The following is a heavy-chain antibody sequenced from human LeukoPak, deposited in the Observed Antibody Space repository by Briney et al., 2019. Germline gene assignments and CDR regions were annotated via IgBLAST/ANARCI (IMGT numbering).Heavy chain of an antibody. D-gene: IGHD1-1*01. Sequence: GGSLILSCAASGFTFSSYAIHWVRQAPGKGLEWVAVISYDGSNKYYVDSVKGRFTISRDNAKNSLSLQMNSLRVEDTAVYYCAREQLRYNWYPYWGQGTLVTVSS. CDR1: GFTFSSYA. J-gene: IGHJ4*02. CDR2: ISYDGSNK. V-gene: IGHV3-30-3*01. CDR3: AREQLRYNWYPY.